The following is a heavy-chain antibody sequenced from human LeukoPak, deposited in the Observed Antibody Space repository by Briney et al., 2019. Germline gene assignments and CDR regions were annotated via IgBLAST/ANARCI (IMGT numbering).Heavy chain of an antibody. J-gene: IGHJ6*03. Sequence: GGSLRLSCAASGFTFSSYGMSWVRQAPGKGLEWVSAISGSGGSTYYADSVKGRFTISRDNSKNTLYLQMNSLRAEDTAVYYCARENKLLWFGEFSRPTLKTYYYYYMDVWGKGTTVTISS. CDR2: ISGSGGST. CDR3: ARENKLLWFGEFSRPTLKTYYYYYMDV. D-gene: IGHD3-10*01. CDR1: GFTFSSYG. V-gene: IGHV3-23*01.